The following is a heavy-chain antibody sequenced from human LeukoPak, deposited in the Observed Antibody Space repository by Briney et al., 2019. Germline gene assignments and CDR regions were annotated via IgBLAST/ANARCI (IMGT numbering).Heavy chain of an antibody. Sequence: GESLRLSCAASGFTFTTYWMSWVRQAPGKGLEWVANIKQDGTERYYVDSVKGRFTISRDNVKNSLYLQMNSLRAEDTAVYYCARDCSSTSCYLYDYWGQGTLVTVSS. CDR1: GFTFTTYW. J-gene: IGHJ4*02. CDR2: IKQDGTER. V-gene: IGHV3-7*01. D-gene: IGHD2-2*01. CDR3: ARDCSSTSCYLYDY.